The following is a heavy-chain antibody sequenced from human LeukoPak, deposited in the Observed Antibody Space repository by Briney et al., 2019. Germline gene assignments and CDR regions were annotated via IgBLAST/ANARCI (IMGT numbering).Heavy chain of an antibody. CDR3: ARDLVTVTKGFDI. CDR2: ISYIGST. J-gene: IGHJ3*02. CDR1: DDSFSSHY. D-gene: IGHD4-17*01. V-gene: IGHV4-59*11. Sequence: SETLSLTCAVSDDSFSSHYWTWIRQPPGKGLEWIGYISYIGSTNYNPSLKGRVTISIDTSKNQFSLKLSSVTAADTAVYYCARDLVTVTKGFDIWGQGTMVSVSS.